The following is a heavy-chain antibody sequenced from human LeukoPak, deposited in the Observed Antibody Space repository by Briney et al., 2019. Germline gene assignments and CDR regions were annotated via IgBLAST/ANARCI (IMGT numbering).Heavy chain of an antibody. CDR2: INSDGSST. J-gene: IGHJ6*03. D-gene: IGHD2-8*01. CDR1: GFTFSSYA. CDR3: AILLAPSGNYYYYYYMDV. V-gene: IGHV3-74*01. Sequence: GRSLRLSCAASGFTFSSYAMHWVRQAPGKGLVWVSRINSDGSSTSYADSVKGRFTISRDNAKNTLYLQMNSLRAEDTAVYYCAILLAPSGNYYYYYYMDVWGKGTTVTVSS.